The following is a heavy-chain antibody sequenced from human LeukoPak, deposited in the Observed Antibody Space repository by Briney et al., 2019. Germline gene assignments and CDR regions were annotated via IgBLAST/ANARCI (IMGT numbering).Heavy chain of an antibody. CDR2: IKQDGSDK. CDR1: GFTFSSYW. J-gene: IGHJ4*02. D-gene: IGHD4-23*01. CDR3: ARKTVVGSYFDY. Sequence: PGGSLRLSCAASGFTFSSYWMSWVRQAPGKGLEWVANIKQDGSDKYYVDSVKGRFTISRDNARNSLYLQINSLRAEDTAVYYCARKTVVGSYFDYWGQGTPVTVSS. V-gene: IGHV3-7*03.